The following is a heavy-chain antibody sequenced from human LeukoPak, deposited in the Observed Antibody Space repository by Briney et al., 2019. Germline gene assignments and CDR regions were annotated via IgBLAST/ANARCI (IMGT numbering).Heavy chain of an antibody. V-gene: IGHV3-23*01. D-gene: IGHD3-3*01. Sequence: GGSLRLSCAASGFTFSNHVMIWVRQAPGKGLEWVSVISGSGGSTEYAESGITEYADSVKGRFTISRDNSKNTLYLQMNSLRADDTAVYYCAQGNDFPNYFYYYMDVWGKGTTVTVSS. CDR3: AQGNDFPNYFYYYMDV. J-gene: IGHJ6*03. CDR1: GFTFSNHV. CDR2: ISGSGGSTEYAESGIT.